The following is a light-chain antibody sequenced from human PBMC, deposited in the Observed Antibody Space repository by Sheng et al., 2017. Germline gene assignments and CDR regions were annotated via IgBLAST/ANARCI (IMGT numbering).Light chain of an antibody. V-gene: IGLV2-23*03. Sequence: QSALTQPASVSGSPGQSITISCTGTSSDVGGYNLVSWYQRRPGKAPKLIIYEGNKRPSGVSNHFSGSKSGNTASLTISGLQADDEADYFCCSYAGSTTFVLFGGGTKLTVL. CDR1: SSDVGGYNL. CDR3: CSYAGSTTFVL. J-gene: IGLJ2*01. CDR2: EGN.